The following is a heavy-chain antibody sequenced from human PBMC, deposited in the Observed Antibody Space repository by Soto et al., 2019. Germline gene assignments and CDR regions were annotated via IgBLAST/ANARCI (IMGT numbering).Heavy chain of an antibody. J-gene: IGHJ4*02. CDR2: ISGSGGST. CDR1: GFTFSSYA. V-gene: IGHV3-23*01. Sequence: GGSLRLSCAASGFTFSSYAMSWVRQAPGKGLEWVSAISGSGGSTYYADSVKGRFNISRDNSKNTLYLQMNSLRAEDTAVYYCAKDPLYCSSTSCHRSSEPLYFDYWGQGTLVTVSS. D-gene: IGHD2-2*01. CDR3: AKDPLYCSSTSCHRSSEPLYFDY.